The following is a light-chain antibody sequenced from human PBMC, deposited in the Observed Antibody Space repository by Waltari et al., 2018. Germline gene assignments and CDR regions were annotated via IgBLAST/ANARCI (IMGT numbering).Light chain of an antibody. Sequence: QTVVTQEPSFSVSPGGTVTLTCGLSSGSVSSNSHPSWYQQTPGQAPRTLIYNTNTRLSGGPDRVSGSILGNKAALTITGAQADDESDYYCLLFMGGGVYVFGTGTKVTVL. CDR3: LLFMGGGVYV. J-gene: IGLJ1*01. CDR2: NTN. V-gene: IGLV8-61*01. CDR1: SGSVSSNSH.